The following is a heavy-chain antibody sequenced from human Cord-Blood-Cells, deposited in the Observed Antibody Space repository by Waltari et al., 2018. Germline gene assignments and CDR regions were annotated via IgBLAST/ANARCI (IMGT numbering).Heavy chain of an antibody. J-gene: IGHJ4*02. D-gene: IGHD2-15*01. V-gene: IGHV4-34*01. CDR3: ARDISVGGTASDY. CDR1: GGSFSGYY. Sequence: QVQLQQWGAGLLKPSETLSLTCAVYGGSFSGYYWSWIRQPPGKGLECIGEINHSGSTNYNPSLKSRVTISVDTSKNQFSLKLSSVTAADTAVYYCARDISVGGTASDYWGQGTLVTVSS. CDR2: INHSGST.